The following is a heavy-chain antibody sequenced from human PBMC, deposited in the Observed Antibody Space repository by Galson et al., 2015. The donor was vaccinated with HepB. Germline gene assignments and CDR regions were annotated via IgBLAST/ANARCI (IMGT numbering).Heavy chain of an antibody. CDR1: GFALNSYS. CDR2: ISSSSSYI. CDR3: VRGLYEFWGGYRPDTFDL. D-gene: IGHD3/OR15-3a*01. V-gene: IGHV3-21*06. J-gene: IGHJ3*01. Sequence: SLRLSCATSGFALNSYSVNWIRQAPGKGLEWVASISSSSSYIHYVDSVKGRFTISRDNAKNSMDLQMNGLREEDTAVYFCVRGLYEFWGGYRPDTFDLWGQGTMVTVSS.